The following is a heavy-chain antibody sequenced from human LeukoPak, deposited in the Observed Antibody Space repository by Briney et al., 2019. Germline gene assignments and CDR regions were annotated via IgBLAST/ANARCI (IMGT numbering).Heavy chain of an antibody. Sequence: SETLSLTCTVSGVSISSYYWSWIRQPPGKGLEWIAYIYYSGSTKYNPSLKSRVTISLDTSKNQFSLKLSSVTAADTAVYHCARIGPGRGAWYFDLWGRGTLVTVSS. CDR1: GVSISSYY. D-gene: IGHD1-26*01. V-gene: IGHV4-59*01. CDR2: IYYSGST. J-gene: IGHJ2*01. CDR3: ARIGPGRGAWYFDL.